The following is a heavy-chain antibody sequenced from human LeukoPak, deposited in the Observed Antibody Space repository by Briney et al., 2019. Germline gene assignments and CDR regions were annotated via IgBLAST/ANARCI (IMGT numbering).Heavy chain of an antibody. CDR1: GFIFNKHA. V-gene: IGHV3-23*01. D-gene: IGHD4/OR15-4a*01. CDR3: AKERDYGPADY. Sequence: GGSLRLSCVASGFIFNKHAMSWVRQAPGKGLEWVSGLSGSGSSTDYADSVKGRFTVSRDNSKNTLFLQMNSLRAEGTAIYYCAKERDYGPADYWGQGTLVTVSS. CDR2: LSGSGSST. J-gene: IGHJ4*02.